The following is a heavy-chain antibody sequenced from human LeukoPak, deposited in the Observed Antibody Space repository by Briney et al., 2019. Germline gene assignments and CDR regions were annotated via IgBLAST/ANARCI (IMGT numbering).Heavy chain of an antibody. CDR2: IHQSGST. Sequence: SETLSLTCDVSGDSISSSYWWTWVRQPPGKGLEWIGEIHQSGSTNYDSSLKSRVTISLDKSKNQFSLKVSSLTAADTAVYYCARKGSSTWYTYWFDPWGQGTLVTVSS. D-gene: IGHD6-13*01. CDR3: ARKGSSTWYTYWFDP. J-gene: IGHJ5*02. V-gene: IGHV4-4*02. CDR1: GDSISSSYW.